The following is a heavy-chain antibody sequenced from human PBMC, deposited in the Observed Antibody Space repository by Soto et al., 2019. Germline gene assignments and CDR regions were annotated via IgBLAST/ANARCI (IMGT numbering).Heavy chain of an antibody. CDR1: GYTFTSSY. Sequence: ASVKVSCKASGYTFTSSYIHWVRQAPGQGLEWMAIINPNGGCTNFAQNLQGRVTLTRDTSTNTVYMELSSLRSEDTAVYYCARSLAAGDYWGQGTLVTVSS. CDR2: INPNGGCT. CDR3: ARSLAAGDY. J-gene: IGHJ4*02. D-gene: IGHD6-13*01. V-gene: IGHV1-46*01.